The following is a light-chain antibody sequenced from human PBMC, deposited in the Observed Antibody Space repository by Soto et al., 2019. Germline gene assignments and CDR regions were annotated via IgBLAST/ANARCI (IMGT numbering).Light chain of an antibody. Sequence: EVVLTQCPGTMSLSPGERATLSCRASQSVSSTYLAWYQQKPGQSPRLLIYSTSSRATGIPDRFSGSGSGTDFTLTISRLEPEDFAVYYCQQYGRSPNTFGQGTKLEI. J-gene: IGKJ2*01. CDR2: STS. V-gene: IGKV3-20*01. CDR3: QQYGRSPNT. CDR1: QSVSSTY.